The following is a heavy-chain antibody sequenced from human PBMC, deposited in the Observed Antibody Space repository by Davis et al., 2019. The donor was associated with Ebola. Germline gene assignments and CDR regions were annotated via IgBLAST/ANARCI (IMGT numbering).Heavy chain of an antibody. CDR3: ARDGGGYSGDGTLYGMDV. CDR2: IIPIFGTA. V-gene: IGHV1-69*05. CDR1: GGTFSSYA. Sequence: SVKVSCKASGGTFSSYAISWVRQAPGQGLEWMGGIIPIFGTANYAQKFQGRVTITRDTSANTAYMELSSLRSEDSAVYYCARDGGGYSGDGTLYGMDVWGQGTTVTVSS. J-gene: IGHJ6*02. D-gene: IGHD5-12*01.